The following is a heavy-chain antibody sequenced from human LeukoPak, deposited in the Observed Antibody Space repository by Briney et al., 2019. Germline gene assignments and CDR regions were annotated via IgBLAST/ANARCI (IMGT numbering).Heavy chain of an antibody. J-gene: IGHJ5*02. CDR2: IYYSGST. CDR1: GVSISSSSYY. CDR3: ARPPYVDTAMIGFDP. V-gene: IGHV4-39*01. D-gene: IGHD5-18*01. Sequence: SETLSLTCTVSGVSISSSSYYWGWIRQPPGKGLEWVGSIYYSGSTYYNPSLKSRVTISVDTSKNQFSLKLSSVTAADTAVYYCARPPYVDTAMIGFDPWGQGTLVTVSS.